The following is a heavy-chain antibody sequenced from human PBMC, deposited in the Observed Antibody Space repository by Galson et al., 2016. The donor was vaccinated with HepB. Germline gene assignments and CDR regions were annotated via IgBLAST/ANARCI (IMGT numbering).Heavy chain of an antibody. Sequence: SLRLSCAASGFTFSSYGMHWVRQAPGKGLEWVAVIWYDGSNKYYADSVKGRFTISRDNSKSTLYLQMNSLRAEDTAVYYCARDYYGSGSYYPDPMDVWGKGTTVTVSS. D-gene: IGHD3-10*01. CDR1: GFTFSSYG. CDR3: ARDYYGSGSYYPDPMDV. J-gene: IGHJ6*04. V-gene: IGHV3-33*01. CDR2: IWYDGSNK.